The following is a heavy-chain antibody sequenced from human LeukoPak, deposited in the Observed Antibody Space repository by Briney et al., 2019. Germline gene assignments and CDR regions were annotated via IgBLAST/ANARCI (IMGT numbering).Heavy chain of an antibody. Sequence: SETLSLTCTVSGGSLSSSSYYWGWIRQPPGKGLEWIGSIYYSGSTYYNPSLKSRVTISVDTSKNQFSLKLSAVTAADTAVYYCARCVWGSYRYDYWGQGTLVTVSS. J-gene: IGHJ4*02. CDR3: ARCVWGSYRYDY. CDR1: GGSLSSSSYY. CDR2: IYYSGST. D-gene: IGHD3-16*02. V-gene: IGHV4-39*01.